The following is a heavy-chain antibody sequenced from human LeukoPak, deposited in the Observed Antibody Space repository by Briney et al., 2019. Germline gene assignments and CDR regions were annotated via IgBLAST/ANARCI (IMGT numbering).Heavy chain of an antibody. CDR1: GFTFSGSA. CDR3: TRHTGTTVHDF. CDR2: IRTKANSYAT. J-gene: IGHJ4*02. D-gene: IGHD1-1*01. V-gene: IGHV3-73*01. Sequence: GGSLRLSCAASGFTFSGSAMHWVRQASGKGLEWVGRIRTKANSYATTYAASVKGRFTISRDDSKNTAYLQMNSLKTEDTAVYYCTRHTGTTVHDFWGQGTLVTVSS.